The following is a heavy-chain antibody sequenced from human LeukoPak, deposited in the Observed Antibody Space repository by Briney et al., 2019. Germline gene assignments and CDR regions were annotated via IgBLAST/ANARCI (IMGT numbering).Heavy chain of an antibody. CDR1: GFTFSEYW. V-gene: IGHV3-30*02. J-gene: IGHJ4*02. CDR3: AKDPARNYDFWSGYDY. CDR2: IRYDGSNK. Sequence: PGGSLRLSCAASGFTFSEYWMSWVRQAPGKGLEWVAFIRYDGSNKYYADSVKGRFTISRDNSKNTLYLQMNSLRAEDTAVYYCAKDPARNYDFWSGYDYWGQGTLVTVSS. D-gene: IGHD3-3*01.